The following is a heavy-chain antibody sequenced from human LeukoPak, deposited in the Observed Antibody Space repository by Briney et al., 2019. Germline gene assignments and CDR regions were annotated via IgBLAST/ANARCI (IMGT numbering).Heavy chain of an antibody. Sequence: GGSLRLSCAASRFTFSSSAMSWVRQAPGKGLEWVSAISGSGHSTYYADSVKGRFTVSRDNSRNTLYLQMNSLRAEDTAVYFCAKEPHILTGYYTDYFDYWGQGTLVTVSS. J-gene: IGHJ4*02. D-gene: IGHD3-9*01. V-gene: IGHV3-23*01. CDR2: ISGSGHST. CDR3: AKEPHILTGYYTDYFDY. CDR1: RFTFSSSA.